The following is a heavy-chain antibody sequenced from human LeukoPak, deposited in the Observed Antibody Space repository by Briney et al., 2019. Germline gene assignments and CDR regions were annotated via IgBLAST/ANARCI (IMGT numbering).Heavy chain of an antibody. J-gene: IGHJ4*02. CDR1: GFTLSSYW. CDR2: IKQDGSEK. D-gene: IGHD7-27*01. Sequence: GGSLRLSCAASGFTLSSYWMSWVRQAPGKGLEWVANIKQDGSEKYYVDSVKGRFTISRDNAKNSLYLQMNSLRAEDTAVYYCAGRLLLPGLNWGVDYWGQGTLVTVSS. CDR3: AGRLLLPGLNWGVDY. V-gene: IGHV3-7*01.